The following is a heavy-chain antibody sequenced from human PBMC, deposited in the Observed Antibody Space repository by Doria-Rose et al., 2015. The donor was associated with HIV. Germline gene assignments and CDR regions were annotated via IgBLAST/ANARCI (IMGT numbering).Heavy chain of an antibody. CDR1: GASVSSRGYY. Sequence: LTCSVSGASVSSRGYYWNWIRQVPGKGLASLGYTYYTGTSDYSPSLKSRLNMAVDTSKNQFSLKLSFVTVADTAVYYCARMGSYRELDYWGQGALVIVSA. V-gene: IGHV4-31*03. CDR3: ARMGSYRELDY. J-gene: IGHJ4*02. CDR2: TYYTGTS. D-gene: IGHD3-3*01.